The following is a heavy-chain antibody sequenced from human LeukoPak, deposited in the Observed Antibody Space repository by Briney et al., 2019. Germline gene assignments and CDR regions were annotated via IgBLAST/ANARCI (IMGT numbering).Heavy chain of an antibody. Sequence: GGSLRLSCAASGFTFSSYWMSWVRQAPGKGLEWVANIKQDGSEKYYVDSVKGRFTISRDNAKSSLYLQMNSLRAEDTAVYYCARDAYDYVWGSHDYWGQGTLVTVSS. CDR1: GFTFSSYW. V-gene: IGHV3-7*01. CDR3: ARDAYDYVWGSHDY. D-gene: IGHD3-16*01. J-gene: IGHJ4*02. CDR2: IKQDGSEK.